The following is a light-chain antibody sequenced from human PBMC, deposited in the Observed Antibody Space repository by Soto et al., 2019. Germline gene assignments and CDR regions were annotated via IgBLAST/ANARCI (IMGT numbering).Light chain of an antibody. J-gene: IGLJ2*01. V-gene: IGLV2-11*01. Sequence: QSALTQPRSVSGSPGQSVTISCTGTSSDVGGYNYVSWYQQHPGKAPKLMIYDVSKRPSGVPDRFSGSKSGNTASLTISGLQAEDEADYYCCSYAGSYTVVFGGGTKLTF. CDR2: DVS. CDR3: CSYAGSYTVV. CDR1: SSDVGGYNY.